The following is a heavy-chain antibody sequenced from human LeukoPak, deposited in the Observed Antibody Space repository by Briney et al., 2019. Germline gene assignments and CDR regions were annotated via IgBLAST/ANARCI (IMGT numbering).Heavy chain of an antibody. Sequence: ASVKVSCKASGYTFTSYGISWVRQAPGQGLEWMGWISAYNGNTNYAQKLQGRVTMTTDTFTSTAYMELRSLRSDDTAVYYCARGRKTTVATLYYFDYWGQGTLVTVSS. V-gene: IGHV1-18*01. CDR3: ARGRKTTVATLYYFDY. CDR1: GYTFTSYG. J-gene: IGHJ4*02. D-gene: IGHD4-11*01. CDR2: ISAYNGNT.